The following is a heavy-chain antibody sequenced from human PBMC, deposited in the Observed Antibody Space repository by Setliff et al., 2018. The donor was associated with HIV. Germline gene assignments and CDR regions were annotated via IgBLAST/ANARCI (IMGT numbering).Heavy chain of an antibody. CDR1: GFTFDDYA. D-gene: IGHD3-16*01. Sequence: GGSLRLSCAASGFTFDDYAMHWVRQAPGKGLEWVSGISWNSGSIGYADSVKGRFTISRDNAKNSLYLQMNSLRAEDTALYYCARDIRITLGGAHPGVWGQGTTVTVSS. J-gene: IGHJ6*02. CDR2: ISWNSGSI. V-gene: IGHV3-9*01. CDR3: ARDIRITLGGAHPGV.